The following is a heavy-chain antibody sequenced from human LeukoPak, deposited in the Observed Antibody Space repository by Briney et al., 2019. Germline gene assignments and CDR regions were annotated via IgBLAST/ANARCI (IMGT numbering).Heavy chain of an antibody. V-gene: IGHV1-2*02. Sequence: GASVKVSCKASGYTFTGYYMHWVRQAPGQGLEWMGWINPNSGGTNYAQKFQGRVTMTRDTSISTAYMELSRLRSDDTAVYYCARKWSDQAAGEDYWGQGTLVTVSS. CDR3: ARKWSDQAAGEDY. CDR2: INPNSGGT. D-gene: IGHD6-13*01. CDR1: GYTFTGYY. J-gene: IGHJ4*02.